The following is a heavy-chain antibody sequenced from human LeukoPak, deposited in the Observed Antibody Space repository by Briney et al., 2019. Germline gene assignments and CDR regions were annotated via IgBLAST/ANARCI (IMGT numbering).Heavy chain of an antibody. CDR2: ISSSSSYI. Sequence: GGSLRLSCAASGFTFSSYSMNWVRQAPGKGLEWVSSISSSSSYIYYADSVKGRFTISRDNAKNSLYLQMNSLRAEDTAVYYCARVYLSQQLVPGIDYWGKGTLVTVSS. V-gene: IGHV3-21*01. D-gene: IGHD6-13*01. CDR1: GFTFSSYS. CDR3: ARVYLSQQLVPGIDY. J-gene: IGHJ4*02.